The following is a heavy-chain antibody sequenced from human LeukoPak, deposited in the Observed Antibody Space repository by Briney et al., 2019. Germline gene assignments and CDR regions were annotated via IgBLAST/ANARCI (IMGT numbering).Heavy chain of an antibody. CDR3: ARGGGDPNWFDP. D-gene: IGHD2-21*02. Sequence: SVKVSCKASGYTFTVYYMHWVRQAPGQGLEWMGGIIPIFGTANYAQKFQGRVTITADESTSTAYMELSSLRSEDTAVYYCARGGGDPNWFDPWGQGTLVTVSS. J-gene: IGHJ5*02. V-gene: IGHV1-69*13. CDR1: GYTFTVYY. CDR2: IIPIFGTA.